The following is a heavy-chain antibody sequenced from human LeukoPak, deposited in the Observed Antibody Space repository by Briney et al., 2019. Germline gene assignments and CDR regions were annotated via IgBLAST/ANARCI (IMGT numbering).Heavy chain of an antibody. CDR3: ARDDAPGRLAYIWNPYYYYYYGMDV. CDR2: ISYDGSNK. CDR1: GFTFSSYA. Sequence: GRSLRLSCAASGFTFSSYAMHWVRQAPGKGLEWVAVISYDGSNKYYADSVKGRFTISRDNSKNTLYLQMNSLRAEDTAVYYCARDDAPGRLAYIWNPYYYYYYGMDVWGQGTTVTVSS. D-gene: IGHD1-20*01. J-gene: IGHJ6*02. V-gene: IGHV3-30-3*01.